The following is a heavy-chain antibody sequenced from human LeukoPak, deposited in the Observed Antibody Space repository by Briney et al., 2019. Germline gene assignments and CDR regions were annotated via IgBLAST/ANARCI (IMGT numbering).Heavy chain of an antibody. Sequence: SETLSVTCTEPGGSIISYYRSWIRQPPRKGPEWTGHIYYSGSTNYNPSLKCRVTISVDTSKNQFSLKLTSVTAADTAVYYCARDAYVSYYYYGMDVWGKGTTVTVSS. D-gene: IGHD3-16*01. J-gene: IGHJ6*04. CDR2: IYYSGST. CDR3: ARDAYVSYYYYGMDV. V-gene: IGHV4-59*01. CDR1: GGSIISYY.